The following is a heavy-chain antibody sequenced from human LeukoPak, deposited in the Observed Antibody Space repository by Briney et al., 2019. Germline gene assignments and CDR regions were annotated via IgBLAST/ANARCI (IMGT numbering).Heavy chain of an antibody. D-gene: IGHD3-10*01. J-gene: IGHJ4*02. CDR2: IKQDGSEK. V-gene: IGHV3-7*01. CDR1: GFTFSSYW. Sequence: GGSLRLSCAASGFTFSSYWMSCVRQAPGEGLEWVANIKQDGSEKYYVDSVKGRFTISRDNAKNSLYLQMNSLRAEDTAVYYCARDLYYYGSGSSHFDYWGQGTLLTVSS. CDR3: ARDLYYYGSGSSHFDY.